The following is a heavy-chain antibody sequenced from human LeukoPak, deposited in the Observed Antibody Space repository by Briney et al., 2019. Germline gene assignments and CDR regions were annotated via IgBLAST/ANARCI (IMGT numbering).Heavy chain of an antibody. J-gene: IGHJ4*02. D-gene: IGHD3-22*01. CDR2: IYYRGIT. CDR1: GGSISSSSYY. V-gene: IGHV4-39*07. CDR3: ARVVYDSSTYPKSYFDF. Sequence: SETLSLTCTVSGGSISSSSYYWGWIRQPPGKGLEWIGSIYYRGITYYNPSLKSRVTVSVDTSKNQFSLKLSSVTAADTAVYYCARVVYDSSTYPKSYFDFWGQGTLVTVSS.